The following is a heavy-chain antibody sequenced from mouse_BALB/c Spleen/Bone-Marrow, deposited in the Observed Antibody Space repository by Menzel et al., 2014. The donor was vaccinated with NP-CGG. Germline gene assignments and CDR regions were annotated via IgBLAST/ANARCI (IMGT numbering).Heavy chain of an antibody. CDR2: INPSNGGT. Sequence: VHLVESGAELVKPGASVKLSCKASGYTFTSYWMHWVKLGPGQGFEWIGEINPSNGGTNYNEKFKRKATLTVDKSSSTAYMQLSSLTSEDSAVYYCTIGGFDYWGQGTTLTVSS. J-gene: IGHJ2*01. CDR3: TIGGFDY. V-gene: IGHV1S16*01. CDR1: GYTFTSYW.